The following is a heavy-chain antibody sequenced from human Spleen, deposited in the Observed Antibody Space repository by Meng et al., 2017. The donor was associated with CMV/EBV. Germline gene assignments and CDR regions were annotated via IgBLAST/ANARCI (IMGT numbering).Heavy chain of an antibody. D-gene: IGHD4-23*01. J-gene: IGHJ6*02. CDR3: AFSRCGGNCYYRLDV. CDR2: ISSTSTYI. CDR1: GFTFDDYG. V-gene: IGHV3-21*01. Sequence: GESLKISCAASGFTFDDYGMSWVRRAPGKGLEWVSSISSTSTYIYYADSVKGRFTISRDNAKNSLSLEMNSLRAEDTAVYYCAFSRCGGNCYYRLDVWGHGTTVTVSS.